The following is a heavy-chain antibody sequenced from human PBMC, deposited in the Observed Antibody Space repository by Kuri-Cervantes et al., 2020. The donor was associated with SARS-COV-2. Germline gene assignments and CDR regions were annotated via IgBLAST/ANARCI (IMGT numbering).Heavy chain of an antibody. CDR2: IYYSGST. V-gene: IGHV4-59*11. J-gene: IGHJ3*02. CDR1: GGSISSHY. Sequence: SETLSLTCTVSGGSISSHYWSWIRQPPGKGLEWIGYIYYSGSTNYNPSLKSRVTISVDTSKNQFSLKLSSVTAADTAVYYCARGGVGWFGELLFAFDIWGQGTMVTVSS. D-gene: IGHD3-10*01. CDR3: ARGGVGWFGELLFAFDI.